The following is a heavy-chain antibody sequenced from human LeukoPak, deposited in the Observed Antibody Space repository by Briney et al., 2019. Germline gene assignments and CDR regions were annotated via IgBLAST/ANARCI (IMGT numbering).Heavy chain of an antibody. CDR1: GGSISSYY. Sequence: SETLSLTCTVSGGSISSYYWSWIRQPAGKGLEWIGRIYTSGSTNYNPSLKSRVTMSVDTSKNQFSLKLSSVTAADTAVYYCARDMTPAPLYSSSSGYYGMDVWGQGTTVTVSS. J-gene: IGHJ6*02. D-gene: IGHD6-6*01. CDR2: IYTSGST. CDR3: ARDMTPAPLYSSSSGYYGMDV. V-gene: IGHV4-4*07.